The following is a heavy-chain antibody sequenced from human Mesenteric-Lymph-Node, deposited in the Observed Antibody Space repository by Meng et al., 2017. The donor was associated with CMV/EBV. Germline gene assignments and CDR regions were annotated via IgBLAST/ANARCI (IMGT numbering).Heavy chain of an antibody. CDR3: AKPGDHLTAFDV. CDR1: GFTFSNYP. J-gene: IGHJ3*01. V-gene: IGHV3-23*01. CDR2: IWASGGST. Sequence: GESLKISCVASGFTFSNYPMNWVRQAPGKGLEWVSTIWASGGSTYYVDSVKGRFTVSRDNSKNTLYLQLNTLRAEDTAGYYCAKPGDHLTAFDVWGQGTMVTVSS. D-gene: IGHD1-14*01.